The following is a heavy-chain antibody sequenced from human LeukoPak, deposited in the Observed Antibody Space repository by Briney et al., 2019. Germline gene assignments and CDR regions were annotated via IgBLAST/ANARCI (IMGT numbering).Heavy chain of an antibody. V-gene: IGHV1-18*01. Sequence: ASVKVSCKTSGYTFTSHGISWLRQAPGQGLEWMGWIRPSNGDTKYAEKVQGRLSMTTDTYTTTAYMELRRLRSDDTAVYYCARDWPTVIADYWGQGTLVTVSS. CDR1: GYTFTSHG. J-gene: IGHJ4*02. CDR2: IRPSNGDT. D-gene: IGHD4-11*01. CDR3: ARDWPTVIADY.